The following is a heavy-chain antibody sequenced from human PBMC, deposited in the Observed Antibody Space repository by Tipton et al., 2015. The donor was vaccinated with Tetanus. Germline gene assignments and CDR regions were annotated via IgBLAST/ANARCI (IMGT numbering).Heavy chain of an antibody. V-gene: IGHV3-23*01. CDR1: GFTFSNYA. D-gene: IGHD3-3*01. CDR3: ARDNYDSKDFSDY. Sequence: GSLRLSCVASGFTFSNYAMNWVRQAPGKGLEWVSSIGTSASNTYYADSVKGRFTISTDNTKNHLYLQMNSLRVEDTGLYFCARDNYDSKDFSDYWGQGTLITVSS. CDR2: IGTSASNT. J-gene: IGHJ4*02.